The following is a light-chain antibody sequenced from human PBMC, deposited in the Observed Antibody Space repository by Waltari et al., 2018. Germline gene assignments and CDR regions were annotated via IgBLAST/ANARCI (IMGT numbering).Light chain of an antibody. V-gene: IGKV1-5*03. J-gene: IGKJ1*01. CDR1: QDITNY. CDR2: KAS. CDR3: QQYESYWT. Sequence: IQMTQSPSSLSASVGDRVTITCQASQDITNYLNWYQQRPGKAPNLLIYKASYLESGVPSRFSGSGSGTEFTLTISSLQPDDFATYFCQQYESYWTFGQGTKVEMK.